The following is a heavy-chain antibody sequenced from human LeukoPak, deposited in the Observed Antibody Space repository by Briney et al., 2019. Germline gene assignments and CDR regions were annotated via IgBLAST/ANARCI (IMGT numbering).Heavy chain of an antibody. J-gene: IGHJ6*03. V-gene: IGHV3-30*02. CDR1: GFTFSSYG. D-gene: IGHD2/OR15-2a*01. CDR2: IRYDGGNK. CDR3: AKEGNPALKYYFHFYMDV. Sequence: PGGSLRLSCAASGFTFSSYGIHWVRQAPGKGLEWVALIRYDGGNKSVADSVKGRFTFSRDNSKNTVYVQMHSLRPEDTAVYYCAKEGNPALKYYFHFYMDVWGKGTTVTVSS.